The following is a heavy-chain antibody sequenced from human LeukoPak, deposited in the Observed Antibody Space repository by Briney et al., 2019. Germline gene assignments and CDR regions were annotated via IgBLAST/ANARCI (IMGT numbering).Heavy chain of an antibody. V-gene: IGHV3-30*02. D-gene: IGHD3-10*01. CDR3: AKGDYYGSGRNFDY. CDR1: GFTFSHYG. J-gene: IGHJ4*02. Sequence: GGSLRLSCAASGFTFSHYGMHWVRQAPGKGLEWVAYIRYDESDKYYADSVKGRFTISRDNSKNTLYLQMNSLRAEDTAVYYCAKGDYYGSGRNFDYWGQGTLVTVSS. CDR2: IRYDESDK.